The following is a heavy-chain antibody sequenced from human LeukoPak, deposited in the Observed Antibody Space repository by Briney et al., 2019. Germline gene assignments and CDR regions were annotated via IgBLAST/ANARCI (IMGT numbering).Heavy chain of an antibody. V-gene: IGHV3-23*01. D-gene: IGHD3-22*01. CDR2: ISGSGGST. J-gene: IGHJ6*02. Sequence: GGSLRLSCAASGFTFSSYAMSWVRQAPGKGLEWVSAISGSGGSTYYADSVKGRFTISRDNSKNTLYLQMNSLRAEDTAVYYCAKDRYYYDSSSPPPTGMDVWGHGTTVTVSS. CDR3: AKDRYYYDSSSPPPTGMDV. CDR1: GFTFSSYA.